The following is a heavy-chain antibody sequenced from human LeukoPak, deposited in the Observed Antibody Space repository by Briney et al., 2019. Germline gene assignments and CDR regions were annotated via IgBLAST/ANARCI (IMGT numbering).Heavy chain of an antibody. Sequence: SETLSLTCTVSGGSISSYYWSWIRQPPGKGLEWIGYIYYSGSTNYKSSLKSRVTISVDTSKNQFSLKLSSVTAADTAVYYCARATEGGYSYGYFYYYYMDVWGKGTTVTISS. V-gene: IGHV4-59*01. J-gene: IGHJ6*03. CDR1: GGSISSYY. CDR3: ARATEGGYSYGYFYYYYMDV. D-gene: IGHD5-18*01. CDR2: IYYSGST.